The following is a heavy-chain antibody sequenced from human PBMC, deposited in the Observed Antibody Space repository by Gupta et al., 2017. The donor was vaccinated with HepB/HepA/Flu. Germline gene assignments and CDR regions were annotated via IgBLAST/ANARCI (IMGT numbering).Heavy chain of an antibody. Sequence: EVQLLESGGGLVQPGGSLRLSCTAPGFTFSTYAMSWFRQAPGKGLEWVSAISGSGGSTYYADSVKGRFTISRDNSKNTLYMQMNSLRAEDTAAYYCAKDHSRGPTVVTPDYWGQGTLVTVSS. V-gene: IGHV3-23*01. D-gene: IGHD4-23*01. CDR1: GFTFSTYA. CDR2: ISGSGGST. CDR3: AKDHSRGPTVVTPDY. J-gene: IGHJ4*02.